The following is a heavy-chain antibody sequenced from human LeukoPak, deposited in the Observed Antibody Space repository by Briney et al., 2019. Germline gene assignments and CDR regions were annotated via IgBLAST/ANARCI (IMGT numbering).Heavy chain of an antibody. CDR2: IIPILGIA. D-gene: IGHD6-13*01. Sequence: GSSVKLSCKASGGTFSSYAISWVRQAPGQGLEWMGRIIPILGIANYAQKFQGRVTITADKSTSTAYMELSSLSSEDTAVYYCARGIAASGDDYWGQGTLVTVSS. CDR3: ARGIAASGDDY. CDR1: GGTFSSYA. V-gene: IGHV1-69*04. J-gene: IGHJ4*02.